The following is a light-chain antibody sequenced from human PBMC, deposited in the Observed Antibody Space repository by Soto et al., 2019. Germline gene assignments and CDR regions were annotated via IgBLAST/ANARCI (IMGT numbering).Light chain of an antibody. CDR1: QTVGSSF. CDR3: QQFET. CDR2: GAS. J-gene: IGKJ4*01. Sequence: DNVLTQPPSTLSLSPGERSTLSCRASQTVGSSFLAWYQQKRGQAPRLLIYGASNRATGIPDRFSGSGSGADFTLTINRLEPEDFAVYYCQQFETFGGGTKVDIK. V-gene: IGKV3-20*01.